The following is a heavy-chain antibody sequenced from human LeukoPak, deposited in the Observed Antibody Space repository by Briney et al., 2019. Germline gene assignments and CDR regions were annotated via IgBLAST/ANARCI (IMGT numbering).Heavy chain of an antibody. Sequence: ASVKVSCKASGYTFTSYGISWVRQAPGQGLEWMGWISAYNGNTNYAQKLQGRVTMTTDTSTSTAYMELRSLRSDDTAVYYCAVSYYDSSGYYYGPYFDYWGQGTLVTVSS. D-gene: IGHD3-22*01. J-gene: IGHJ4*02. V-gene: IGHV1-18*01. CDR3: AVSYYDSSGYYYGPYFDY. CDR1: GYTFTSYG. CDR2: ISAYNGNT.